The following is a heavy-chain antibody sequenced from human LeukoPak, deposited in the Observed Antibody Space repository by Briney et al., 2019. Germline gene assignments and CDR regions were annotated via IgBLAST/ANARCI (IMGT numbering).Heavy chain of an antibody. CDR1: GGTFSSYA. Sequence: GSSVKVSCKASGGTFSSYAISWVRQAPGQGLECMGGIIPIFGTANYAQKFQGRVTITADESTSTAYMELSSLRSEDTAVYYCATPVVPAAMSYYYYYMDVWGKGTTVTVSS. CDR2: IIPIFGTA. CDR3: ATPVVPAAMSYYYYYMDV. V-gene: IGHV1-69*01. D-gene: IGHD2-2*01. J-gene: IGHJ6*03.